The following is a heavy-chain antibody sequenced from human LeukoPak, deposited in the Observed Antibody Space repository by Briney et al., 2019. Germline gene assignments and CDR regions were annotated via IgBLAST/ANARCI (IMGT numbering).Heavy chain of an antibody. CDR1: GYTFTSYD. Sequence: GASVKVSCKASGYTFTSYDINWVRQATGQGLEWMGWMNPNSGNTGYAQKFQGRVTMTRNTSISTAYMELSSLRSEDTAVYYCATDRYVIVAAGPVRDAKFDPWGQGTLVTVSS. CDR2: MNPNSGNT. D-gene: IGHD6-13*01. J-gene: IGHJ5*02. V-gene: IGHV1-8*01. CDR3: ATDRYVIVAAGPVRDAKFDP.